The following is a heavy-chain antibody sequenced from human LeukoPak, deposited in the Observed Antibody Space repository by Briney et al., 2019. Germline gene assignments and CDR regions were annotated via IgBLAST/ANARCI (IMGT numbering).Heavy chain of an antibody. CDR3: ARGGIRFLEL. J-gene: IGHJ4*02. D-gene: IGHD3-3*01. V-gene: IGHV3-48*03. CDR1: GFTFSSYE. Sequence: GGSLRLSCAASGFTFSSYEMNWVRQAPGKGLEWVSFISSGGSSMYYVDSVKGRFTISRDNAKNSLYLQMNSLRAEDTAIYYCARGGIRFLELWGQGTLLTVSS. CDR2: ISSGGSSM.